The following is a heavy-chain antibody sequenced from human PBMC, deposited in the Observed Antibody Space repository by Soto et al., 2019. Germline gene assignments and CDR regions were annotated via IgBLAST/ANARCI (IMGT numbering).Heavy chain of an antibody. J-gene: IGHJ5*02. V-gene: IGHV4-39*01. CDR2: IFYNGFT. CDR3: ARQDDFWSGSGWFDP. D-gene: IGHD3-3*01. Sequence: SETLSLTCTVSGGSINNDNYYWGWIRHPPGKGLEWIGIIFYNGFTYYSPSLKSRVTISVDTSKNQFSLKLTSVTAADTAVYYCARQDDFWSGSGWFDPWGQGTLVTVSS. CDR1: GGSINNDNYY.